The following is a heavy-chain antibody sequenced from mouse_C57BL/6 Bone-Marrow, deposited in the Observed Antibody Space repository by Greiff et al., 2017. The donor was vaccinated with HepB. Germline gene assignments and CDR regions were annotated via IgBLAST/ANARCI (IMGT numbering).Heavy chain of an antibody. D-gene: IGHD1-1*01. CDR3: ARYHGSSYRYFDV. V-gene: IGHV7-3*01. CDR2: IRNKANGYTT. J-gene: IGHJ1*03. CDR1: GFTFTDYY. Sequence: EVKLVESGGGLVQPGGSLSLSCAASGFTFTDYYMSWVRQPPGKALEWLGFIRNKANGYTTEYSASVEGRFTISRDNSQSILYLQMNALRAEDSATYYCARYHGSSYRYFDVWGTGTTVTVSS.